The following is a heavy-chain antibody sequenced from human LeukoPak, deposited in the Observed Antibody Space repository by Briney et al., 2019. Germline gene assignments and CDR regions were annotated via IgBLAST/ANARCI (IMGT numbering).Heavy chain of an antibody. CDR2: IDPSDSYT. CDR1: WYRFTSYW. J-gene: IGHJ4*02. Sequence: GESLRIFCNSSWYRFTSYWHRRGRQMPGKGLEWMGRIDPSDSYTNYSPSFQGHVTISADKSISTTYLQWSSLKALDTDMYYFAEEAAYEILTGYYNLDGKDYWGQGTLVTVSS. CDR3: AEEAAYEILTGYYNLDGKDY. D-gene: IGHD3-9*01. V-gene: IGHV5-10-1*01.